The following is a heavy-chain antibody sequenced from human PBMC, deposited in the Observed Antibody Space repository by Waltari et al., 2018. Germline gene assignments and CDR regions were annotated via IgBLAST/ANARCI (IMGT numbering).Heavy chain of an antibody. CDR3: ARGIVGATDY. CDR1: GYTFTSYD. J-gene: IGHJ4*02. D-gene: IGHD1-26*01. CDR2: VTPNRGNT. V-gene: IGHV1-8*01. Sequence: QVQLVQSGAEVKKPGASVKVSCKASGYTFTSYDINWVRQATGQGLAWSGLVTPNRGNTGYAQNFQGRVTIARNTSRTTAYMELSSLGSEDTAVYYCARGIVGATDYWGQGTLVTVSS.